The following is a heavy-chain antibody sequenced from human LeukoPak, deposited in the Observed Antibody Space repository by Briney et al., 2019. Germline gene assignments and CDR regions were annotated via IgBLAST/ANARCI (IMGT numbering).Heavy chain of an antibody. CDR2: MNPNSGNT. Sequence: ASVKVSCKASGYTFTSYDINWVRQATGQGLEWMGWMNPNSGNTGYAQKFQGRVTMTRNTSISTAYMELSSLKSEDTAVYYCARGRISVLRYDSSGYYSRPPYYGMDVWGQGTTVTVSS. CDR1: GYTFTSYD. D-gene: IGHD3-22*01. J-gene: IGHJ6*02. V-gene: IGHV1-8*01. CDR3: ARGRISVLRYDSSGYYSRPPYYGMDV.